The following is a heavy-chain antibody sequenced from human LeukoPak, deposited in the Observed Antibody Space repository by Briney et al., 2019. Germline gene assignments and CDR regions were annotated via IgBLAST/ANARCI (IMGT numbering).Heavy chain of an antibody. CDR1: GYNFSTYG. V-gene: IGHV1-18*01. D-gene: IGHD6-13*01. J-gene: IGHJ4*02. CDR2: ISANNGKT. Sequence: GASVNVSCKASGYNFSTYGFCWVRQAPGPGLEWMGWISANNGKTAYAQKCQGRVTLTTDTSTTTAYFELRTLRPDDTAVYYCAKVAGDRMDYWGQGTLVTVSS. CDR3: AKVAGDRMDY.